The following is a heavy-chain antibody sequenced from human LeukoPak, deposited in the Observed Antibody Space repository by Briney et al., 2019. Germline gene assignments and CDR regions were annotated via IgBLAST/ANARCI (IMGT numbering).Heavy chain of an antibody. Sequence: GGSLRLSCAASGFTFSSYAMHWVRQAPGKGLEWVAFISYDGTTKFYADSVKGRFTISRDNSKNTLYLQMNSLRAEDTAVYYCARDLTEYRYSGSYYYYYYGMDVWGQGTTVTVSS. J-gene: IGHJ6*02. V-gene: IGHV3-30*04. D-gene: IGHD1-26*01. CDR3: ARDLTEYRYSGSYYYYYYGMDV. CDR2: ISYDGTTK. CDR1: GFTFSSYA.